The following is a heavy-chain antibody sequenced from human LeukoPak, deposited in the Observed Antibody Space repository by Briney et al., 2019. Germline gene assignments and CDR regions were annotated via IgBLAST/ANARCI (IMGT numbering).Heavy chain of an antibody. CDR1: GGSFSGYY. D-gene: IGHD2-2*01. CDR2: INHSGST. J-gene: IGHJ4*02. V-gene: IGHV4-34*01. CDR3: ARLGDIVVVPAASFDY. Sequence: SETLSLTCAVYGGSFSGYYWSWIRQPPGKGLEWIGGINHSGSTNYNPSLKSRVTISVDTSKNQFSLKLSSVTAADTAVYYCARLGDIVVVPAASFDYWGQGTLVTVSS.